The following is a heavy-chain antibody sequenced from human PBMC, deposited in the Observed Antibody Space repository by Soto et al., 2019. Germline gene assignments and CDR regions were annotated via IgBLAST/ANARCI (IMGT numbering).Heavy chain of an antibody. V-gene: IGHV6-1*01. Sequence: SQTLSLTCAISGDGVSSNSAAWNWIRQSPSRGLEWLGRTYYRSKWYNDYAVSVKSRITINPDTSKNQFSLQLNSVTPEDTAVYYCARSQWLPLREGFDYWGQGTLVTVSS. J-gene: IGHJ4*02. CDR1: GDGVSSNSAA. CDR2: TYYRSKWYN. D-gene: IGHD5-12*01. CDR3: ARSQWLPLREGFDY.